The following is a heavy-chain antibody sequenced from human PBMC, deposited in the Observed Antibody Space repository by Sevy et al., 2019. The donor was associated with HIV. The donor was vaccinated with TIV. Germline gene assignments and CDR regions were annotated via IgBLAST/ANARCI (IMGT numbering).Heavy chain of an antibody. CDR1: GFSFSWYW. V-gene: IGHV3-7*01. J-gene: IGHJ3*02. CDR2: IKQDGSEK. CDR3: ASKVGSRLNDALDT. D-gene: IGHD1-26*01. Sequence: GGSLRLSCAASGFSFSWYWMSWVRQTPEKGLEWVANIKQDGSEKNYVDSVKGRFTISRDNAKNSVYLQMNSLRADDTAVYYCASKVGSRLNDALDTWAQGAMVTVSS.